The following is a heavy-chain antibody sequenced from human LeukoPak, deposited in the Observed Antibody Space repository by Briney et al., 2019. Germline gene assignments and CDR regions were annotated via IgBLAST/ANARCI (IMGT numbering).Heavy chain of an antibody. CDR2: IYYSGST. CDR1: GGSISSSSYY. CDR3: ARPTRYDFWSGYPGGAFDI. D-gene: IGHD3-3*01. V-gene: IGHV4-39*01. J-gene: IGHJ3*02. Sequence: PSETLSLTCTVSGGSISSSSYYWGWIRQPPGKGLEWIGSIYYSGSTYYNPSLKSRVTISVDTSKNQFSLKLSSVTAADTAVYYCARPTRYDFWSGYPGGAFDIWDQGTMVTVSS.